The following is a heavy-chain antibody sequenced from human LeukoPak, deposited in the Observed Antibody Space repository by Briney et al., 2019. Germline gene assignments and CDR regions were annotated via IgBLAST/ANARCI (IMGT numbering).Heavy chain of an antibody. Sequence: ASVKVSCKASGYTFTGYYMHWVRQAPGQGLEWMGWINPNSGGTNYAQKFQGRVTMTRDTSISTAYMELSRLRADDTAVYYCARGNFGEIQLCLPNFDYWGQGTLVTVSS. CDR3: ARGNFGEIQLCLPNFDY. J-gene: IGHJ4*02. D-gene: IGHD5-18*01. CDR2: INPNSGGT. V-gene: IGHV1-2*02. CDR1: GYTFTGYY.